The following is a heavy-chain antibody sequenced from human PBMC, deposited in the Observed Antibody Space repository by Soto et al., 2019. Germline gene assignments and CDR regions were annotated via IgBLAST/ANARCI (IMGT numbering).Heavy chain of an antibody. J-gene: IGHJ4*02. CDR1: GFTFSSYA. CDR3: ARPLYYYDSSGYYYADKFYYFDY. Sequence: GGSLRLSCAASGFTFSSYAMHWVRQAPGKGLEWVEVISYDSSNIYYADSVKGRFTISRDNAKNSLYLQMNSLRDEDTAVYYCARPLYYYDSSGYYYADKFYYFDYWGQGTLVTVSS. CDR2: ISYDSSNI. D-gene: IGHD3-22*01. V-gene: IGHV3-30*04.